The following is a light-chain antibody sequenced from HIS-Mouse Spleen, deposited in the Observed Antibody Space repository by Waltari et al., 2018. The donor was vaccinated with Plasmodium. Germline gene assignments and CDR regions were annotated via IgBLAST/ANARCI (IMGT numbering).Light chain of an antibody. CDR2: EDS. Sequence: SYELTQPPSLSVSPGQTARITSSGDALPQQYPSWYQQKSGQAPVLVIYEDSKRPSGIPERFSGSSSGTMATLTISGAQVEDEADYYCYSTDSSGNHRVFGGGTKLTVL. V-gene: IGLV3-10*01. CDR3: YSTDSSGNHRV. J-gene: IGLJ3*02. CDR1: ALPQQY.